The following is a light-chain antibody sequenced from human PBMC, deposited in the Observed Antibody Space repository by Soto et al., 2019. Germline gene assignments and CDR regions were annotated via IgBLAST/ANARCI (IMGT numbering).Light chain of an antibody. CDR1: QSVTNSN. CDR2: GVS. V-gene: IGKV3-15*01. Sequence: EIVMTQSPATLSVSPGERATLSCRASQSVTNSNLAWYQQKLGQAPRLLIYGVSTTATGVPARFSGSGSGTEFTLTISSLQSEDFAVYYCQQYSSWPLTFGGGTKVEIK. J-gene: IGKJ4*01. CDR3: QQYSSWPLT.